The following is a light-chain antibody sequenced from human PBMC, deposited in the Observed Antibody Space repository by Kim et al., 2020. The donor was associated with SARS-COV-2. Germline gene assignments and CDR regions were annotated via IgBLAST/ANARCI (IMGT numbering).Light chain of an antibody. Sequence: ASVGDRVTHTCRESEDICDYLVWYQQKPGKVPNPLLFAESTLHSGVPSRFSGIRSGTDFTLTISSLQPEDAATYYCQNYNTAPWTFGQGTKVDIK. V-gene: IGKV1-27*01. CDR1: EDICDY. CDR2: AES. J-gene: IGKJ1*01. CDR3: QNYNTAPWT.